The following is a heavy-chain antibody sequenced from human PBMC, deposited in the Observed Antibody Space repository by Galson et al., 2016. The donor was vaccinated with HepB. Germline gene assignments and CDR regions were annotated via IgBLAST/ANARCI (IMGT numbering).Heavy chain of an antibody. D-gene: IGHD6-19*01. V-gene: IGHV3-33*01. Sequence: SLRLSCAASGFTFSNYDIQWIRQAPGKGLEWVALISSDGSNKYYVDSVKGRFTISRDNSKNTLFPQMNSLRVEDTAIYYCARACWQWLVPSDYWGQGTLVTVSS. CDR2: ISSDGSNK. CDR3: ARACWQWLVPSDY. J-gene: IGHJ4*02. CDR1: GFTFSNYD.